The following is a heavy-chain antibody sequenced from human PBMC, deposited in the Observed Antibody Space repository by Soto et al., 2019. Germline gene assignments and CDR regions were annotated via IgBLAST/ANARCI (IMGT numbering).Heavy chain of an antibody. J-gene: IGHJ6*02. V-gene: IGHV4-31*03. D-gene: IGHD6-13*01. CDR2: IYYSGST. CDR3: ARISSSLGYGMDV. CDR1: GGSISSGGYY. Sequence: SETLSLTCTVSGGSISSGGYYWSWIRQHPGKGLEWIGYIYYSGSTYYNPSLKSRVTISVDTSKNQFSLKLSSVTAADTAVYYCARISSSLGYGMDVWGQGTTVTVSS.